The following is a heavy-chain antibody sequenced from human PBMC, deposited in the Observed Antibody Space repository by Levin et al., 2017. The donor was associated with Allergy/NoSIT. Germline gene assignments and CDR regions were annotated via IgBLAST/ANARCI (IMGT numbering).Heavy chain of an antibody. J-gene: IGHJ6*02. V-gene: IGHV3-7*04. D-gene: IGHD3-22*01. CDR3: AREVFGGYYIYYGMDV. CDR1: GFTFSSYW. Sequence: GGSLRLSCAASGFTFSSYWMSWVRQAPGKGLEWVANIKQDGSEKYYVDSVKGRFTISRDNAKNSLYLQMNSLRAEDTAVYYCAREVFGGYYIYYGMDVWGQGTTVTVSS. CDR2: IKQDGSEK.